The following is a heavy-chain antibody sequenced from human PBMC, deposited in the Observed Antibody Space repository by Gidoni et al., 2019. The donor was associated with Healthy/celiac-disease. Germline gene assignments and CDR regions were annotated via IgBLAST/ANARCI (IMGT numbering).Heavy chain of an antibody. V-gene: IGHV1-69*01. CDR2: IIPSFGTA. CDR3: AREYMSRAGNVPYYGMDV. CDR1: GRSFSSYA. D-gene: IGHD6-19*01. Sequence: QVQLVQSGAEGKKPGSSATVSCKASGRSFSSYAISWVQQAPGQGLGWMGGIIPSFGTANYEQKVQGRVTITADESTSTAYMEMSSRRSEDTAVYYCAREYMSRAGNVPYYGMDVWGQGTTVTVSS. J-gene: IGHJ6*02.